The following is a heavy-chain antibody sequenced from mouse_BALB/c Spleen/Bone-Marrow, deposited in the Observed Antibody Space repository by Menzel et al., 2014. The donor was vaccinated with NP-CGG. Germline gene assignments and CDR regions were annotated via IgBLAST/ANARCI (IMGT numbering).Heavy chain of an antibody. J-gene: IGHJ4*01. CDR2: IDPANGNT. CDR3: ARYYYYAMDY. CDR1: GFNIKDTY. V-gene: IGHV14-3*02. Sequence: VQLKESGAELVKPGASVKLSCTASGFNIKDTYIHWVKQRPEQGLEWIGRIDPANGNTKYDPKFQGKATITADTSSNTAYLQLSSLTSEDTAAYYCARYYYYAMDYWGQGTSVTVSS.